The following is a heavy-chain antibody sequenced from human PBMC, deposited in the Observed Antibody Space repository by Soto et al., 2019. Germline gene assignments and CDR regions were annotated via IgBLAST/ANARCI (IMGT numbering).Heavy chain of an antibody. CDR2: INAGNGNT. CDR3: ARVRRITSFDP. D-gene: IGHD3-16*01. CDR1: GYTFTSYA. Sequence: QVQLVQSGAEVKKPGASVKVSCKASGYTFTSYAMHWVRQAPGQRLEWMGWINAGNGNTKYSQKFQGRVTITRDTSASTASMELSSLRSEDTAVYYCARVRRITSFDPWGQGTLVTVSS. V-gene: IGHV1-3*01. J-gene: IGHJ5*02.